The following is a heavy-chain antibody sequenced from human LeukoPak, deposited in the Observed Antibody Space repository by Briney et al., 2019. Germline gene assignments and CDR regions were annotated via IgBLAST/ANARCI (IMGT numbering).Heavy chain of an antibody. D-gene: IGHD2-8*01. J-gene: IGHJ4*02. V-gene: IGHV3-64D*09. Sequence: GGSLRLSCSVSGFTFSSYTMHWVRQAPGKGLEYVSSININGGRTYYADSVKGRFTISRDNSKNMLYLQMSSLRAEDAAVYYCVKDKWIDHWGQGTLVTVSS. CDR2: ININGGRT. CDR1: GFTFSSYT. CDR3: VKDKWIDH.